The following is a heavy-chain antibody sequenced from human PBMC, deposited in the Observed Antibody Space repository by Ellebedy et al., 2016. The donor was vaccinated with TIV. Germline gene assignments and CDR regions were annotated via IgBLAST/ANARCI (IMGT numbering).Heavy chain of an antibody. CDR2: IIPIFGTA. V-gene: IGHV1-69*05. Sequence: ASVKVSCKASGGTFNSYAISWVRQAPGQGLEWMGGIIPIFGTANYAQKFQGRVTITRDMSTSTAYMELSSLRSEDTAVYYCAAGLLAAAGTWGDYWGQGTLVTVSS. CDR3: AAGLLAAAGTWGDY. CDR1: GGTFNSYA. J-gene: IGHJ4*02. D-gene: IGHD6-13*01.